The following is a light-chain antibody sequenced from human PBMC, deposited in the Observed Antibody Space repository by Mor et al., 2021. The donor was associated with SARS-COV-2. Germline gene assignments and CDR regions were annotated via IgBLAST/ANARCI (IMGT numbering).Light chain of an antibody. CDR2: EVT. CDR3: YSYAGKNTFV. J-gene: IGLJ1*01. V-gene: IGLV2-23*02. Sequence: YPGTAPKLIISEVTKRPSGVSDRFSGSKSGNTASLTISELQADDEADYYCYSYAGKNTFVFGTGTKVTVL.